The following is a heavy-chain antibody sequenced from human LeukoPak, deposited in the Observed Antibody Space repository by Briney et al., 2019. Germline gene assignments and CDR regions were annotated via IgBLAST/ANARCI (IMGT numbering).Heavy chain of an antibody. V-gene: IGHV3-9*01. CDR3: AKDYNYDSSGTDY. D-gene: IGHD3-22*01. Sequence: QTGRSLRLSCAASGFTFDDYAMHWARPATGKGREWVSGISWNSGSIGYADSVKGRFTISRDNAKNSLYLQMNSLRAEDTALYYCAKDYNYDSSGTDYWGQGTLVTVSS. CDR2: ISWNSGSI. CDR1: GFTFDDYA. J-gene: IGHJ4*02.